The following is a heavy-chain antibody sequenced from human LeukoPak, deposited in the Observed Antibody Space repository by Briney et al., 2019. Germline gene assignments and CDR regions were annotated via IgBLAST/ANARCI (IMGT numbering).Heavy chain of an antibody. CDR3: ARHAGYDFWSGSYFDY. Sequence: SETLSLTCTVSGGSISSSSYYWGWIRQPPGKGLEWIGSIYYSGSTYYNPSLKSRVTISVDTSKNQFSLKLSSVTAAGTAVYYCARHAGYDFWSGSYFDYWGQGTLVTVSS. D-gene: IGHD3-3*01. CDR1: GGSISSSSYY. CDR2: IYYSGST. J-gene: IGHJ4*02. V-gene: IGHV4-39*01.